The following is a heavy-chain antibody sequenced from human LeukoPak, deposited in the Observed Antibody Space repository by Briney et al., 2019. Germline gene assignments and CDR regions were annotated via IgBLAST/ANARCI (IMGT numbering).Heavy chain of an antibody. CDR3: ARGYCSGGSCYSYYYYNYMDV. Sequence: SETLSLTCAVSGGSISSSNWWSWVRQPPGKGLEWIGEIYHSGSTNYNPSLKSRVTISVDKSKNQFSLKLSSVTAADTAVYYCARGYCSGGSCYSYYYYNYMDVWGKGTTVTVSS. J-gene: IGHJ6*03. V-gene: IGHV4-4*02. CDR2: IYHSGST. D-gene: IGHD2-15*01. CDR1: GGSISSSNW.